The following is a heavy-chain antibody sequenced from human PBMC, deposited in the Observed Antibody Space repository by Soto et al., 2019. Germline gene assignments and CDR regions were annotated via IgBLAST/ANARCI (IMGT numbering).Heavy chain of an antibody. CDR2: IWYDGRNK. D-gene: IGHD2-21*01. Sequence: QVPLVESGGGVVQPGRSLRLSCVASGFTFSTYGIHWVRQAPGKGLEWVAVIWYDGRNKYYADSVKGRFTISRGNSKNTVYLKLNSRRAEDTAVYYCARDQHNYFDYWGQGTLVTVSS. V-gene: IGHV3-33*01. CDR1: GFTFSTYG. CDR3: ARDQHNYFDY. J-gene: IGHJ4*02.